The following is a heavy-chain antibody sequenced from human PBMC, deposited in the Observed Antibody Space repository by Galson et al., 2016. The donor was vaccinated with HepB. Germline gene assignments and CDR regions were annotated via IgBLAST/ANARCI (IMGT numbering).Heavy chain of an antibody. V-gene: IGHV1-69*06. CDR3: VRDHRGGGYYFGSWFDP. CDR2: IIPIFGTT. D-gene: IGHD3-22*01. CDR1: GGTLNSHA. Sequence: KVSCKASGGTLNSHAISWVRQAPGQGLEWMGGIIPIFGTTNYAQKFQGRVTITADRFASTAYMELSSLRSEDTAMYYCVRDHRGGGYYFGSWFDPWGREPWSPSPQ. J-gene: IGHJ5*02.